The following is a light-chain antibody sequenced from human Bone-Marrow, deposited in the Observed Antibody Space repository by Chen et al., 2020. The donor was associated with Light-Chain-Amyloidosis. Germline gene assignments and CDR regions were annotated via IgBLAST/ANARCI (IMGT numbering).Light chain of an antibody. CDR2: DDS. CDR1: NIGSTS. V-gene: IGLV3-21*02. CDR3: QVWDRSSDRPV. Sequence: SYVLTQPSSVSVAPGQTATIACGGNNIGSTSVHWYQQTPGQAPLLVVSDDSDRPSGIPERLSGSHAGNTATLTISGVEAGDEADYYCQVWDRSSDRPVFGGGTKLPVL. J-gene: IGLJ3*02.